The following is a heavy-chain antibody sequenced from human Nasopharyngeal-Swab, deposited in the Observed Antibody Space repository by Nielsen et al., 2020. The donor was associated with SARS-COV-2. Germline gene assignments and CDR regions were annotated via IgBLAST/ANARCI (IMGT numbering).Heavy chain of an antibody. D-gene: IGHD3-10*01. Sequence: ASVKVSCRASGYTFTSYDINWVRQATGQGLEWMGWMNPNSGNTGYAQKFQGRVTMTRNTSISTAYMELSSLRSEDTAVYYCARRGYGSGSYRLDYWGQGTLVTVSS. V-gene: IGHV1-8*01. J-gene: IGHJ4*02. CDR2: MNPNSGNT. CDR3: ARRGYGSGSYRLDY. CDR1: GYTFTSYD.